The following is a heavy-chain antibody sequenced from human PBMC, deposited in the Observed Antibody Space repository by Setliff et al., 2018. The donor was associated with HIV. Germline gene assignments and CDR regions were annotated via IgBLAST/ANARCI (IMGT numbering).Heavy chain of an antibody. D-gene: IGHD3-22*01. CDR3: ARGDYYDSSGYEGLDS. CDR1: GGSFSGYY. V-gene: IGHV4-34*01. Sequence: PSETLSLTCAVYGGSFSGYYWSWIRQSPGKGLEWIGEVSYSGNTNYNPSLKSRLNISVDKSKNQFSLEVSSVTAADTAVYYCARGDYYDSSGYEGLDSWGQGTLVTVSS. J-gene: IGHJ4*02. CDR2: VSYSGNT.